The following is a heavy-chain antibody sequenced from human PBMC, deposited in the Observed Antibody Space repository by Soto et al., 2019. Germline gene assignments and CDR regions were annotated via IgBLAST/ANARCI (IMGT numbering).Heavy chain of an antibody. CDR2: ISSSSSYI. Sequence: GESLKISCAASGFTFSSYSMNWVRQAPGKGLEWVSSISSSSSYIYYADSVKGRFTISRDNAKNSLYLQMNSLRAEDTAVYYCARGIVVVVAATLVDYWGQGTLVTVSS. J-gene: IGHJ4*02. CDR3: ARGIVVVVAATLVDY. CDR1: GFTFSSYS. V-gene: IGHV3-21*01. D-gene: IGHD2-15*01.